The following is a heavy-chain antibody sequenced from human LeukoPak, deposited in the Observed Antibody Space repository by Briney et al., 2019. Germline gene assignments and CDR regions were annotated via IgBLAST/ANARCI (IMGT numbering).Heavy chain of an antibody. V-gene: IGHV4-39*01. CDR1: GGSISSSSYY. CDR2: IFFSGNT. J-gene: IGHJ4*02. CDR3: ATLRGDYFDY. Sequence: SETLSLTCTVSGGSISSSSYYWGWIRQSPGKGLEWLGSIFFSGNTYYNPSLKSRVTISVATSRDLFSLKLSSVTAAVTALYYCATLRGDYFDYWGQGTLVSVSS. D-gene: IGHD1-26*01.